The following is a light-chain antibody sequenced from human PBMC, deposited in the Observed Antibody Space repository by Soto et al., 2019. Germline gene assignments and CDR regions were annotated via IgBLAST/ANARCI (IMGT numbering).Light chain of an antibody. J-gene: IGKJ3*01. CDR1: ENISRK. V-gene: IGKV3-15*01. Sequence: EIVMTQSPATLSLSPGERATLSCRARENISRKLAWYQQRPGQAPRLLIHGASTRATGIPARFSGSGSGTVFSLTISSLQSEDFAVYYCQQYENWPFTFGPGTKVEIK. CDR2: GAS. CDR3: QQYENWPFT.